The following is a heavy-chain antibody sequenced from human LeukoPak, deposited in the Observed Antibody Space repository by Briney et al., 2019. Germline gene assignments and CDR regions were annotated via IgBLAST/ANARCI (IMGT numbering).Heavy chain of an antibody. Sequence: SVTVSCKASGGTFSSYAISWVRQAPGQGLEWMGGIIPIFGTANYAQKFQGRGTITTDESTSTAYMELSSLRSEDTAVYYCARVTIGYYDSSGYYGWWGQGTLVTVSS. CDR1: GGTFSSYA. J-gene: IGHJ4*02. D-gene: IGHD3-22*01. CDR2: IIPIFGTA. CDR3: ARVTIGYYDSSGYYGW. V-gene: IGHV1-69*05.